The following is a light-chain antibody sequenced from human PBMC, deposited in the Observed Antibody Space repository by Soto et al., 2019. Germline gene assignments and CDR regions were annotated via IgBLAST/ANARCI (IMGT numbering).Light chain of an antibody. V-gene: IGKV2-28*01. Sequence: DIVMTQSPLSLPVTPGEPASISCRSSQSLLHSNGYNYLDWYLQKPGQSPQLLIYLGSNRASGVPDRFSGSGSGTDFTLKISRVEAEDVGVYYCMQALQTPQRFGQGTKLEIK. CDR2: LGS. J-gene: IGKJ2*01. CDR1: QSLLHSNGYNY. CDR3: MQALQTPQR.